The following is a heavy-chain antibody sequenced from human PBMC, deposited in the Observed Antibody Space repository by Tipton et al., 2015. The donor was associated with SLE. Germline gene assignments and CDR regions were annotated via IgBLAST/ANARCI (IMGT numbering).Heavy chain of an antibody. J-gene: IGHJ4*02. CDR2: INHSGST. D-gene: IGHD4/OR15-4a*01. V-gene: IGHV4-34*01. Sequence: GLVKPSETLSLTCAFYGGSFSVYYWTWIRQPPGRGLEWIGEINHSGSTNYNPSLKSRVTISVDTSKNQFSLKSRSVTAADAAVYYCARRCAKGLGYWGQGTLVTVSS. CDR1: GGSFSVYY. CDR3: ARRCAKGLGY.